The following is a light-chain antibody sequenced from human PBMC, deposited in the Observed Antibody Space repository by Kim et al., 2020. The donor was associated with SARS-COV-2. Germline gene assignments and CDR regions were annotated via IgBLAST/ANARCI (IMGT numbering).Light chain of an antibody. CDR1: TGAVTSASY. CDR2: GTS. J-gene: IGLJ1*01. CDR3: LLYYGGAYV. V-gene: IGLV7-43*01. Sequence: QAVVTQEPSLTVSPGGTVTLTCASSTGAVTSASYPTWFQQRPAQAPRSLIYGTSNKHSWTPARFSGSLLGDKATLTLSGVQPEDEAEYYCLLYYGGAYVFGTGTKVTVL.